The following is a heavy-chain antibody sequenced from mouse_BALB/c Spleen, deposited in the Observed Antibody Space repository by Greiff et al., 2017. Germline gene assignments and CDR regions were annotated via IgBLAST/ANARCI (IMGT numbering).Heavy chain of an antibody. CDR3: TRSPFAY. V-gene: IGHV1S81*02. CDR2: INPSNGGT. Sequence: VQLQQSGAELVKPGASVKLSCKASGYTFTSYYMYWVKQRPGQGLEWIGEINPSNGGTNFNEKFKSKATLTVDKSSSTAYLQLSSLTSEDSAVYYCTRSPFAYWGQGTLVTVSA. CDR1: GYTFTSYY. J-gene: IGHJ3*01.